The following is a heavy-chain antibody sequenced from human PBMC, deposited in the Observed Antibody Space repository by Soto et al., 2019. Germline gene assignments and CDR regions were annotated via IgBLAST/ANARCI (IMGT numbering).Heavy chain of an antibody. CDR2: TYYRSKWYN. CDR3: AREFQYYESGDSYFDY. V-gene: IGHV6-1*01. D-gene: IGHD3-16*01. CDR1: GDSVSGNSAA. Sequence: SETLSLTFAISGDSVSGNSAAWNWIRQSPSRGLEWLGRTYYRSKWYNDYAVSVKSRITVTPDTSKNQCSLHLNSVSPEDTAVYSWAREFQYYESGDSYFDYWGQGALVTVSS. J-gene: IGHJ4*02.